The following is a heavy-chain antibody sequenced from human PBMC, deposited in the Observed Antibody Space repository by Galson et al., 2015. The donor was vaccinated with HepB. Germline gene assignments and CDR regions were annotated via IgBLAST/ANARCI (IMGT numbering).Heavy chain of an antibody. Sequence: SLRLSCAASGFTFSSYAMHWVRLAPGKGLEWVAVISYDGSNKYYADSVKGRFTTSRDNSKNTLYLQMNSLRVEDTAVYYCARGWAYCSSTGCLQGWRNDVFDFWGQGTMVTVSS. CDR3: ARGWAYCSSTGCLQGWRNDVFDF. CDR1: GFTFSSYA. D-gene: IGHD2-2*01. CDR2: ISYDGSNK. V-gene: IGHV3-30-3*01. J-gene: IGHJ3*01.